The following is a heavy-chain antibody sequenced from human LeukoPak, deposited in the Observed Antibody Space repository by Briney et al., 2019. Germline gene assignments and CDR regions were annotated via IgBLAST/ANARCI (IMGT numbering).Heavy chain of an antibody. V-gene: IGHV1-69*13. CDR1: GGTFSSYA. Sequence: ASVKVSCKASGGTFSSYAISWVRQAPGQGLEWMGGIIPIFGTANYAQKFQGRVTITADESTSTAYMELSSLRSEDTAVYYCARGSPFHDFWSGYVYYWGQGTLVTVSS. CDR2: IIPIFGTA. J-gene: IGHJ4*02. CDR3: ARGSPFHDFWSGYVYY. D-gene: IGHD3-3*01.